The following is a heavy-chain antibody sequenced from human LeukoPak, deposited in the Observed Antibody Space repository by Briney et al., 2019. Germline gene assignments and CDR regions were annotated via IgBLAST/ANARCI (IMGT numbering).Heavy chain of an antibody. J-gene: IGHJ4*02. V-gene: IGHV4-4*02. Sequence: SETLSLTCAVSGASISSGYWWSWVRQPPGKGLGWIGEIYHSGSTNHNPSLKSRVTISVDKSKSQFSLNLSSVTAADTAVYYCARDDTGVIRGIRFHYWGQGTLVTVSS. D-gene: IGHD3-10*01. CDR2: IYHSGST. CDR3: ARDDTGVIRGIRFHY. CDR1: GASISSGYW.